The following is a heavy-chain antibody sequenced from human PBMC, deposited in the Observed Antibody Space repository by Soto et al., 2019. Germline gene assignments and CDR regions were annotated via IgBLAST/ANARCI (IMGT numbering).Heavy chain of an antibody. CDR1: GGSVSSGSYY. Sequence: QVQLQESGPGLVKPSETLSLTCTVSGGSVSSGSYYWSWIRQHPGKGLEWIGYIYYSGSTNYNSSLMSRVPISVDTSKNQFSLKLSSVTAADTAVYYCARLALGTIRTLDYWGQGTLVTVSS. D-gene: IGHD3-3*02. CDR2: IYYSGST. J-gene: IGHJ4*02. CDR3: ARLALGTIRTLDY. V-gene: IGHV4-61*01.